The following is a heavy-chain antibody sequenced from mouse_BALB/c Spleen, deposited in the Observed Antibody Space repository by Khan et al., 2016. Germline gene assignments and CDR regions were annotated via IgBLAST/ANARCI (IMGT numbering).Heavy chain of an antibody. Sequence: QVQLKESGPGLVAPSQSLSITCTVSGFSLTGFSVNWVRQPPGKGLEWLGVIWGDGSTDYNSALKSRLSFSKDDSKSQVFLKMNSLQTDDTARYFCASYYDYDGGFAYWSQGTLVTVSA. V-gene: IGHV2-6-7*01. J-gene: IGHJ3*01. CDR1: GFSLTGFS. CDR2: IWGDGST. D-gene: IGHD2-4*01. CDR3: ASYYDYDGGFAY.